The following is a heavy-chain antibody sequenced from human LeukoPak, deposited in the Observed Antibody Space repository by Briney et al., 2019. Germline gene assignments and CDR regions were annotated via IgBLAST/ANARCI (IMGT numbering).Heavy chain of an antibody. CDR1: GFTFSSYG. D-gene: IGHD4-17*01. Sequence: PGGSLRLSCAASGFTFSSYGMHWVRQAPGKGLEWVSYINSRSSTIYYADSVRGRFTISRDNAKNSLYLQMNSLRAEDTAVYYCARDPGGDGDYGAFDIWGQGTMVTVSS. CDR2: INSRSSTI. J-gene: IGHJ3*02. V-gene: IGHV3-48*04. CDR3: ARDPGGDGDYGAFDI.